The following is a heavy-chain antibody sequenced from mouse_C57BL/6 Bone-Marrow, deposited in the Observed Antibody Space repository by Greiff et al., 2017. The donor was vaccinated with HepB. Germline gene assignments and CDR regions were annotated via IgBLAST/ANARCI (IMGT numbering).Heavy chain of an antibody. CDR1: GFTFSDYY. Sequence: EVKLVESEGGLVQPGSSMKLSCTASGFTFSDYYMAWVRQVPEKGLEWVANINYDGSSTYYLDSLKSRFIISRDNAKNILYLQMSSLKSEDTATYYCARVFITTVVVHFDYWGQGTTLTVSS. J-gene: IGHJ2*01. V-gene: IGHV5-16*01. CDR3: ARVFITTVVVHFDY. D-gene: IGHD1-1*01. CDR2: INYDGSST.